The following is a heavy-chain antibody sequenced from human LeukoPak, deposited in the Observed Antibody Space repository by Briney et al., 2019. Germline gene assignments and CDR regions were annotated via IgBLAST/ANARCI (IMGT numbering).Heavy chain of an antibody. CDR1: GFTVSSNY. Sequence: GGSLRLSCAASGFTVSSNYMSWVRQAPGKGLEWVSVVYSGGSTYYADSVKGRFTISRDNSKNTLYLQMNSLRAEDTAVYYCAREEYYYMDVWGKGTTVTVSS. V-gene: IGHV3-53*01. CDR2: VYSGGST. J-gene: IGHJ6*03. CDR3: AREEYYYMDV.